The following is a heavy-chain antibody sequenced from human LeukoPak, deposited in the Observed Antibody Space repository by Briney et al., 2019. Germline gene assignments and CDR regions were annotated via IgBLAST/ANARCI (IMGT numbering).Heavy chain of an antibody. Sequence: SVKVSCKASGGTFSSYAISWVRQAPGQGLEWMGRIIPIFGTANYAQKFQGRVTITTDESTSTGYMELSSLRSEDTAVYYCAREIEGIAARYYFDYWGQGTLVTVSS. CDR2: IIPIFGTA. J-gene: IGHJ4*02. V-gene: IGHV1-69*05. D-gene: IGHD6-6*01. CDR1: GGTFSSYA. CDR3: AREIEGIAARYYFDY.